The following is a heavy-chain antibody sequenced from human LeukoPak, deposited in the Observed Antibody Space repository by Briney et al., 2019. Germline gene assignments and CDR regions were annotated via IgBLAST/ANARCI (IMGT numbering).Heavy chain of an antibody. J-gene: IGHJ4*02. CDR3: ARDLAVAGTLPFDY. CDR2: INPNSGGT. V-gene: IGHV1-2*02. D-gene: IGHD6-19*01. Sequence: GASVKVSCKPSGYTFTGYYMHWVRQAPGQGLEWMGWINPNSGGTNYAQKFQGRVTMTRDTSISTAYMELSRLRSDDTAVYYCARDLAVAGTLPFDYWGQGTLVTVSS. CDR1: GYTFTGYY.